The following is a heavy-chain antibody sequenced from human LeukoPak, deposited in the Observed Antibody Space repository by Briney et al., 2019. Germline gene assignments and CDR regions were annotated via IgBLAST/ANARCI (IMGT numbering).Heavy chain of an antibody. Sequence: PGGSLRLSCAASGFTFSTYSMSWVRQARGKGGEGGSYISSSGSILYYADSVKGRFTICRDSAKDSLDLQMNSLRAEDTAVYYCVGYCTSTTCRDAFDIWGQGTMAPVSP. V-gene: IGHV3-48*01. CDR1: GFTFSTYS. CDR2: ISSSGSIL. CDR3: VGYCTSTTCRDAFDI. J-gene: IGHJ3*02. D-gene: IGHD2-2*01.